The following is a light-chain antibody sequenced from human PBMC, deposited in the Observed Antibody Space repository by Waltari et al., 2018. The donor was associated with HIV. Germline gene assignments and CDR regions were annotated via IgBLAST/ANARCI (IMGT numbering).Light chain of an antibody. CDR3: QQSSNLPLT. CDR2: YAS. Sequence: EIVLTQSPDSQSVTPKEKVTITCRASQSIGNNLNWYQQKSGQSPRLLIKYASQSYSGVPSRFSGSGSGTDFTLTINSLEAEDAATYYCQQSSNLPLTFGGGTKVEIK. V-gene: IGKV6-21*01. J-gene: IGKJ4*01. CDR1: QSIGNN.